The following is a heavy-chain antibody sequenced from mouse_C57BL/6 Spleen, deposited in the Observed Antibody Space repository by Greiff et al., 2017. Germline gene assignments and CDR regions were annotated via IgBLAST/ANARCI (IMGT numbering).Heavy chain of an antibody. V-gene: IGHV1-66*01. CDR2: IYPGSGNT. CDR3: ARYDGYSSWFAY. J-gene: IGHJ3*01. Sequence: VQLQQSGPELVKPGASVKISCKASGYSFTSYYIHWVKQRPGQGLEWIGWIYPGSGNTKYNEKFKGKATLTADTASSTAYMQLSSLTSEDSAVYYCARYDGYSSWFAYWGQGTLVTVSA. D-gene: IGHD2-3*01. CDR1: GYSFTSYY.